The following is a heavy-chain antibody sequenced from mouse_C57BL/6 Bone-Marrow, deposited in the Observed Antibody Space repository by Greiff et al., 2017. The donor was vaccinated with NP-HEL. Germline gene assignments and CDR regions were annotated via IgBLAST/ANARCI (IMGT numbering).Heavy chain of an antibody. CDR2: IAPSDSYT. CDR3: ARLGAGFAY. J-gene: IGHJ3*01. Sequence: QVQLQQPGAELVRPGTSVKLSCKASGYTFTSYWMHWVKQRPGQGLEWIGVIAPSDSYTNYNQKVKGKATLTVDTSSSTAYMQLSSLTSEDSAVYYCARLGAGFAYWGQGTLVTVSA. V-gene: IGHV1-59*01. CDR1: GYTFTSYW. D-gene: IGHD4-1*01.